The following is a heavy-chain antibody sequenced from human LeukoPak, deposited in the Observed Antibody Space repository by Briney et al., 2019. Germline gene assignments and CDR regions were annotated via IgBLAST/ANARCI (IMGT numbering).Heavy chain of an antibody. CDR2: INPNSGGT. CDR1: GYTFTGYY. CDR3: ARTRFLEWSDFDY. D-gene: IGHD3-3*01. V-gene: IGHV1-2*02. J-gene: IGHJ4*02. Sequence: ASVKVSCKASGYTFTGYYMHWVRQAPGQGLEWMGWINPNSGGTNYAQKFQGRVTMTRDTSIGTAYMELSRLRSDDTAVYYCARTRFLEWSDFDYWGQGTLVTVSS.